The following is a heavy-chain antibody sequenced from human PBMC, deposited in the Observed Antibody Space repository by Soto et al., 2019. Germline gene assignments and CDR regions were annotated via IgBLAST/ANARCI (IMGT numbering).Heavy chain of an antibody. D-gene: IGHD2-21*02. Sequence: QVQLVESGGGVVQPGRSLRLSCAASGFTFSSYGMHWVRQAPGKGLEWVAVISYDGSNKYYADSVKGRFTISRDNSKNTLYLQMNSLRAEDTAVYYCAKDMVTRIDYWGQGTLVTVSS. CDR2: ISYDGSNK. V-gene: IGHV3-30*18. CDR3: AKDMVTRIDY. CDR1: GFTFSSYG. J-gene: IGHJ4*02.